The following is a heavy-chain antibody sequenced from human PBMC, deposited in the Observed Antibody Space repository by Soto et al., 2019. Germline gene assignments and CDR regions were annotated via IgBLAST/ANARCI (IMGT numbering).Heavy chain of an antibody. CDR2: SAPSDHYT. Sequence: PGESLKISSNGSAYSFTSYWISGVRQMPGKGLEWRGISAPSDHYTNYRPPFQGHVNIAADKSISTAYPQWSSLKASDTAMYYCARRNVDTAMVTSWYDPWGEGTLVT. CDR1: AYSFTSYW. V-gene: IGHV5-10-1*01. J-gene: IGHJ5*02. CDR3: ARRNVDTAMVTSWYDP. D-gene: IGHD5-18*01.